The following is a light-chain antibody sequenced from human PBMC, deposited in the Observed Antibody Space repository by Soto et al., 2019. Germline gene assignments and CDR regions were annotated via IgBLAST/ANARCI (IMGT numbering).Light chain of an antibody. V-gene: IGKV3-15*01. CDR2: GAS. CDR1: QSVSSN. Sequence: EIVMTQSPATLSVSPGERATLSCRASQSVSSNLAWYQQKPGQAPRLLISGASIRATGIPARFSGSGSGTEFTLTISSLQSEDFAVYYCQQYNIWPLTFGQGTRLEIK. J-gene: IGKJ5*01. CDR3: QQYNIWPLT.